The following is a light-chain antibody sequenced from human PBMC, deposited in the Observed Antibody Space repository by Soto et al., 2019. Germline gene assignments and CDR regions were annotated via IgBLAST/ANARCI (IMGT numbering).Light chain of an antibody. CDR2: DVS. CDR3: FSHTRSRSRSTLYV. V-gene: IGLV2-14*01. Sequence: QSALTQPASMSGSPGQSITISCTGSSSDIGGYNYVSWYQQLPGKAPKLMIYDVSDRPSGVSNRFSGSKSGNTASLTISELQAEDEADYYCFSHTRSRSRSTLYVFGTGTKVTVL. CDR1: SSDIGGYNY. J-gene: IGLJ1*01.